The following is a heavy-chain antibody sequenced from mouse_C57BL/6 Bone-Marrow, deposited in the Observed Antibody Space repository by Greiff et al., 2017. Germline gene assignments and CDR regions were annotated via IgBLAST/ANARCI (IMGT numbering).Heavy chain of an antibody. D-gene: IGHD2-1*01. CDR1: GFTFSAYG. CDR2: ISSGSSTI. Sequence: EVKLMESGGGLVKPGGSLKLSCAASGFTFSAYGMHWVRQAPEKGLAWVAYISSGSSTIYYADTVKGRFTISRDNAKNTLFLQMTSLRSEDTAMYYCAADGKFFDYWGQGTTLTVSS. J-gene: IGHJ2*01. V-gene: IGHV5-17*01. CDR3: AADGKFFDY.